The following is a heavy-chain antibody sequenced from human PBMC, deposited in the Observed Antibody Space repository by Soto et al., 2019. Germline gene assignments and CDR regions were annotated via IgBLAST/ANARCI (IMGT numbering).Heavy chain of an antibody. V-gene: IGHV4-61*08. CDR1: GGSVSTGVHY. J-gene: IGHJ2*01. CDR3: ARGYYTSWYWFDR. Sequence: QVQLQESGPGLVKPSETLSLTCTVSVSGGSVSTGVHYWSWIRQPPGKGLEWIGYIYYSGSTNYNPPLKSRVTTSVDTSKNQFSLKLTSVTAADTAVYYCARGYYTSWYWFDRWGRGTLVTVSS. D-gene: IGHD6-13*01. CDR2: IYYSGST.